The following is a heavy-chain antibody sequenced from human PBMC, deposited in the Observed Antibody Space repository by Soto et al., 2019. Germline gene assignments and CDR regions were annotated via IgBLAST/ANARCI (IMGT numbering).Heavy chain of an antibody. V-gene: IGHV1-8*01. Sequence: AASVKVSCKASGYTFTSYDINWVRQATGQGLEWMGWMNPNSGNTGYAQKFQGRVTMTRNTSISTAYMELSSLRSEDTAVYYCARGRRKYSSSWYMDWFDPWGQGTLVTVSS. CDR3: ARGRRKYSSSWYMDWFDP. J-gene: IGHJ5*02. CDR1: GYTFTSYD. D-gene: IGHD6-13*01. CDR2: MNPNSGNT.